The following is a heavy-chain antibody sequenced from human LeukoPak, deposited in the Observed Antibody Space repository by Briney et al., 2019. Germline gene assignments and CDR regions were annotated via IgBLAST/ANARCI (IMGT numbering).Heavy chain of an antibody. CDR2: ISSSSSTI. D-gene: IGHD3-10*01. Sequence: GGSLRLSCAASGFTFSSYSMNWVRQAPGKGLEWVSYISSSSSTIYYADSVKGRFTISRDNAKNSLYLQMNSLRAEDTAVYYCARGGSQGGFDIWGQGTMVTVSS. CDR1: GFTFSSYS. V-gene: IGHV3-48*01. CDR3: ARGGSQGGFDI. J-gene: IGHJ3*02.